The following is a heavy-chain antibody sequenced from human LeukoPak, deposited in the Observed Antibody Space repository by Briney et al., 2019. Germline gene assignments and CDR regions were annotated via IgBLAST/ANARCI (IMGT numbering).Heavy chain of an antibody. J-gene: IGHJ3*02. Sequence: GGSLRLSYAASGFTFSSYAMRWVRQAPGKGLEWVSAISGSGGSTYYADSVKGRFTISRDNAKNSLYLQMNSLRAEDTAVYYCAREHRYDFWSAYDAFDIWGQGTMVTVSS. CDR3: AREHRYDFWSAYDAFDI. D-gene: IGHD3-3*01. V-gene: IGHV3-23*01. CDR2: ISGSGGST. CDR1: GFTFSSYA.